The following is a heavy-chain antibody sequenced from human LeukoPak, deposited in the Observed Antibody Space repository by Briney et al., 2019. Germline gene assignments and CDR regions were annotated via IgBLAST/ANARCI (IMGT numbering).Heavy chain of an antibody. CDR1: GFTFSSYA. J-gene: IGHJ4*02. CDR2: ISGSGGST. Sequence: PGGPLRLSCAASGFTFSSYAMSWVRQAPGKGLDWVSVISGSGGSTYYADSVKGRFTISRDNSKNTLYLQMNSLRAEDTAVYYCVAEVGGVDYWGQGTLVTVSS. D-gene: IGHD3-16*01. CDR3: VAEVGGVDY. V-gene: IGHV3-23*01.